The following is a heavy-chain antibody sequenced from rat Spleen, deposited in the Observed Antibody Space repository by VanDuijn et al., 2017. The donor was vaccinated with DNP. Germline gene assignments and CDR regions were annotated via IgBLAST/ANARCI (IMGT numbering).Heavy chain of an antibody. CDR1: GFTFSNAW. CDR3: AYNNYYFDY. CDR2: IKAKSNNYAT. Sequence: EVQLVKTGGSLVQPGKSLKLTCATSGFTFSNAWMHWVRQSPEKQLEWVAQIKAKSNNYATYYAESVKGRFTISRDDSKSSVYLQMNSLKEEDTAIYYCAYNNYYFDYWGQGVMVTVSS. D-gene: IGHD1-10*01. J-gene: IGHJ2*01. V-gene: IGHV6-8*01.